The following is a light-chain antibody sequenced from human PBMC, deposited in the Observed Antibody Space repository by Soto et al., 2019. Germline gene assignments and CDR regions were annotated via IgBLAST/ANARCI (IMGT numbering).Light chain of an antibody. Sequence: DSQMTQSPSSLSASGGERVTITCRASESIYSWLAWHQQERGRAPKLLISKASSLESGAPSRFSSSGFGTEFTLTISSLQPDDLATYYCQQYNSYRAFGQGTKVDIK. CDR1: ESIYSW. CDR2: KAS. V-gene: IGKV1-5*03. J-gene: IGKJ1*01. CDR3: QQYNSYRA.